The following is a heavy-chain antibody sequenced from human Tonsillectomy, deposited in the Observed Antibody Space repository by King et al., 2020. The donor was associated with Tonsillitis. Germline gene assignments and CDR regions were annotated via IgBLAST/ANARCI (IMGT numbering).Heavy chain of an antibody. Sequence: QLVQSGAEVRTPGASVKVSCKASGYTFISYYIHWVRQAPGQGLEWMGIINPSGGSTTYAQKFQGRVTMTRDTSTSTVYMELSSLRSEDTAVYYCARDVSEMWFGGHRDDAFDFWGQGTMVNVAS. CDR1: GYTFISYY. V-gene: IGHV1-46*01. CDR2: INPSGGST. J-gene: IGHJ3*01. CDR3: ARDVSEMWFGGHRDDAFDF. D-gene: IGHD3-10*01.